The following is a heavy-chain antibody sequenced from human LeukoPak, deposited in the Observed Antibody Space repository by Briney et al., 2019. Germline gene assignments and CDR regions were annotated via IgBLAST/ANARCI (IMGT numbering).Heavy chain of an antibody. CDR2: IYHSGST. CDR3: ARGSHYGTFDY. D-gene: IGHD4-17*01. CDR1: GGSISNPNW. Sequence: SGTLSLTCAVSGGSISNPNWWSWVRQPPGKGLEWIGEIYHSGSTNYNPPLKSRVTISVDTSKNQFSLKLSSVTAADTAVYYCARGSHYGTFDYWGQGTLVTVSS. V-gene: IGHV4-4*02. J-gene: IGHJ4*02.